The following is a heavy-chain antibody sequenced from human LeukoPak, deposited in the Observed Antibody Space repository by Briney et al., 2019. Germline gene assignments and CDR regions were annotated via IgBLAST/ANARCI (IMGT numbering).Heavy chain of an antibody. CDR1: GFTFSSYS. CDR2: ISSSSSYI. V-gene: IGHV3-21*01. D-gene: IGHD5-12*01. CDR3: ASQMATIRFDI. J-gene: IGHJ3*02. Sequence: GGSLRLSCAASGFTFSSYSMNWVRQAPGKGLEWVSSISSSSSYIYYADSVKGRFTISRDNSKNTLYLQMNSLRAEDTAVYYCASQMATIRFDIWGQGTMVTVSS.